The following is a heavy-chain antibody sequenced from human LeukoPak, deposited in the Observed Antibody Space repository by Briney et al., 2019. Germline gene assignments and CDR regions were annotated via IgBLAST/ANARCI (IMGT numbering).Heavy chain of an antibody. CDR2: IIPIFGTA. Sequence: ASVKVSCKASGGTFSSYAISWVRQAPGQGLEWIGGIIPIFGTANYAQKFQGRGTITTDESTSTAYMELSSLRSEDTAVYYCASAPGYGNKYYFDYWGQGTLVTVSS. CDR1: GGTFSSYA. J-gene: IGHJ4*02. D-gene: IGHD4-23*01. CDR3: ASAPGYGNKYYFDY. V-gene: IGHV1-69*05.